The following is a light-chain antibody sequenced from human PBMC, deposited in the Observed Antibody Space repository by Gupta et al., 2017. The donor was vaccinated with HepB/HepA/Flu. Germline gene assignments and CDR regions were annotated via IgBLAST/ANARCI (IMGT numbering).Light chain of an antibody. CDR2: TNN. CDR3: AAWDDSRSGVV. CDR1: SSNIGRNT. J-gene: IGLJ2*01. Sequence: QSVLTQPPSASGTSGQRVTISCSGSSSNIGRNTVNWYQQLPGTAPKLLIFTNNQRPSGVPDRFSGSKSGTSASLAIFGLQAEDEADYYCAAWDDSRSGVVFGGGTKMTVL. V-gene: IGLV1-44*01.